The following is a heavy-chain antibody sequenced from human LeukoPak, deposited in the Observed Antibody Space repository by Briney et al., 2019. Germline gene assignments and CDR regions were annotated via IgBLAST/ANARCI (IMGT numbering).Heavy chain of an antibody. J-gene: IGHJ4*02. CDR3: ARDSGSLIAVAGIIDY. V-gene: IGHV1-2*02. CDR2: INPNSGGT. CDR1: GYTFTGYY. D-gene: IGHD6-19*01. Sequence: ASVKVSCKASGYTFTGYYMHWVRQAPGQGLEWMGWINPNSGGTNYAQKFQGRVTMTRDTSISTAYMELSRLRSDDTAVYYCARDSGSLIAVAGIIDYWGQGTLVTVSS.